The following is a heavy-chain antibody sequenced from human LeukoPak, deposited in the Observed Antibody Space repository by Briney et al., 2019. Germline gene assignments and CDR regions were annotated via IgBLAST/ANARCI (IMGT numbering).Heavy chain of an antibody. D-gene: IGHD4-11*01. CDR1: GGTFSSYA. CDR2: IIPIFGTA. J-gene: IGHJ6*02. Sequence: VASVKVSCKASGGTFSSYAISWVRQAPGQGLEWMGGIIPIFGTANYAQKFQGRVTITADESTSTAYMELSSLRSEDTAVYYCAREPVTNFYYYYGMDVWGQGTTVTVSS. CDR3: AREPVTNFYYYYGMDV. V-gene: IGHV1-69*13.